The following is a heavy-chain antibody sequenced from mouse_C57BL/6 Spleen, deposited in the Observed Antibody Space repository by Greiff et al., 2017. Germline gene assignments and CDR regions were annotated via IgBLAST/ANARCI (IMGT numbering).Heavy chain of an antibody. V-gene: IGHV1-55*01. Sequence: QVQLQQPGAELVKPGASVKMSCKASGYTFTSYWITWVKQRPGQGLEWIGDIYPGSGSTNYNEKFKSKATLTVDTSSSTAYMQLSSLTSEDSAVYYCARSDYDYDPFAYGGQGTLVTVSA. D-gene: IGHD2-4*01. CDR3: ARSDYDYDPFAY. CDR2: IYPGSGST. J-gene: IGHJ3*01. CDR1: GYTFTSYW.